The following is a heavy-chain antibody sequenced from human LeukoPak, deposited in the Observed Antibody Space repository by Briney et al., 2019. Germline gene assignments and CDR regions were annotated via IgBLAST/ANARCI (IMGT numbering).Heavy chain of an antibody. Sequence: PGGSLGLSCAASGFTFSSYSMNWVRQAPGKGLEWVSSISSSSSSYIYYADSVKGRFTISRDNAKNSLYLQMNSLRAEDTAVYYCAREVVVPAAARHYYYYYYMDVWGKGTTVTVSS. D-gene: IGHD2-2*01. CDR2: ISSSSSSYI. CDR3: AREVVVPAAARHYYYYYYMDV. J-gene: IGHJ6*03. CDR1: GFTFSSYS. V-gene: IGHV3-21*01.